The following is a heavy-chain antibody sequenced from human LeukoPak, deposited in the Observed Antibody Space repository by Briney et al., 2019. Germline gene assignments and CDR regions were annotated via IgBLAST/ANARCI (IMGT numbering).Heavy chain of an antibody. CDR3: ARSPYGDYFPFDY. CDR1: GFTFSSYW. V-gene: IGHV3-74*01. Sequence: PGGSLRLSCAASGFTFSSYWMHWVRQAPGKGLVWVSRINSDGSSTSYADSVKGRFTISRDNAKNTLYLQMNSLRAEDTAVYYCARSPYGDYFPFDYWGQGTLVTVSS. D-gene: IGHD4-17*01. CDR2: INSDGSST. J-gene: IGHJ4*02.